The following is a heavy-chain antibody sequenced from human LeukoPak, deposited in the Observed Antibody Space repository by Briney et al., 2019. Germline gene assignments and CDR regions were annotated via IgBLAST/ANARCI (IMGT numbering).Heavy chain of an antibody. J-gene: IGHJ4*02. Sequence: QSGGSLRLSCEASGFTFSSYGIHWVRQAPGKGLEWVAAISNDGNNKYYADSVKGRFTISRDNSKNTLYLQMNSLRAEDTAVYYCAKEIYYGSGSYPGYWGQGTLVIVSS. CDR3: AKEIYYGSGSYPGY. V-gene: IGHV3-30*18. CDR1: GFTFSSYG. D-gene: IGHD3-10*01. CDR2: ISNDGNNK.